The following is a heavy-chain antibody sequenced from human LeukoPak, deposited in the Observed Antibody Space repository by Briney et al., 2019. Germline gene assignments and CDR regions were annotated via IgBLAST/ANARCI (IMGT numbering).Heavy chain of an antibody. Sequence: GASLRLSCAASGFTFSSYAMSWVRQAPGKGLEWVSAISGSGGSTYYADSVKGRFTISRDNSKNTLYLQMNSLGAEDTAVHYCARAWWELLPPDFDYWGQGTLVTVSS. CDR1: GFTFSSYA. CDR3: ARAWWELLPPDFDY. D-gene: IGHD1-26*01. J-gene: IGHJ4*02. V-gene: IGHV3-23*01. CDR2: ISGSGGST.